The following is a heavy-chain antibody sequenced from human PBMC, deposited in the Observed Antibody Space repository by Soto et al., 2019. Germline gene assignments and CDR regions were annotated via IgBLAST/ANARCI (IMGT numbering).Heavy chain of an antibody. CDR3: ATDGRTPRFGWKHQHWLAR. CDR1: GYRFSDYY. CDR2: INPVSGGT. J-gene: IGHJ5*02. V-gene: IGHV1-2*02. Sequence: ASVKVSCKASGYRFSDYYLHWVRQAPGQGLEWMAWINPVSGGTNYAQKFQGRVTMTGDTSTSTVYLELTGLRHDDTAVSYCATDGRTPRFGWKHQHWLARWEQESLVRVSS. D-gene: IGHD3-10*01.